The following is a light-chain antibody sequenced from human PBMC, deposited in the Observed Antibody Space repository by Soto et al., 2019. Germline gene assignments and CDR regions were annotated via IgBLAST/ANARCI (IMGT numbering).Light chain of an antibody. CDR2: DAS. CDR1: HDITSF. CDR3: QHCDYLPI. V-gene: IGKV1-33*01. J-gene: IGKJ3*01. Sequence: DIQMTQSPSSLSASVGDRVTITCQASHDITSFLNWYQHKPGRAPKLLIYDASILEAGVPTRFSGSGSGTHFTFTISSRHPEDVATYYCQHCDYLPIFGPGTTVDFK.